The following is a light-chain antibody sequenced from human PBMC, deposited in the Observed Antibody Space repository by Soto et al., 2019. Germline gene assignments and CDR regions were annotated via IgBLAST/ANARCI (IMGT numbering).Light chain of an antibody. Sequence: EIVMTQSPATLSVSSGERVTLSCRASQSVYSNLAWYQQKPGQAPRLLIHGTFTRATGIPARFSGSGSGTEFTLTISSLQSEDFAVYYCQQYNKWPLTFGGGTKVEIK. V-gene: IGKV3-15*01. CDR3: QQYNKWPLT. CDR2: GTF. CDR1: QSVYSN. J-gene: IGKJ4*01.